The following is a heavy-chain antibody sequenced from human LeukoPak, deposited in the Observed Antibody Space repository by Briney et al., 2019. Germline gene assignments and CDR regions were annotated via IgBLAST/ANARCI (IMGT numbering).Heavy chain of an antibody. D-gene: IGHD4-11*01. J-gene: IGHJ5*02. CDR1: SYSISNGYY. Sequence: SETLSLTCSVSSYSISNGYYWGWIRQSPEKGLEWIGSIYHSGSTYNPSLKSRVTISLDMSKNHFSLNLRSVTAADTAVYYCARVTPAGTTGNWFDPWGQGTLVTVSS. CDR3: ARVTPAGTTGNWFDP. V-gene: IGHV4-38-2*02. CDR2: IYHSGST.